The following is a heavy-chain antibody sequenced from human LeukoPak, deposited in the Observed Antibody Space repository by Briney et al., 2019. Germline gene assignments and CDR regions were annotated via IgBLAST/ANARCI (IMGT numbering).Heavy chain of an antibody. CDR3: ARAPMRVYYFDY. CDR1: GGSFSGYY. J-gene: IGHJ4*02. D-gene: IGHD3-22*01. Sequence: SETLSLTCAVCGGSFSGYYRSWIRQPPGKGGEWSGEINHSESTNYNPSLKSRVTISVDTSKNQFSLKLSSVTAADTAVYYCARAPMRVYYFDYWGQGTLVTVSS. V-gene: IGHV4-34*01. CDR2: INHSEST.